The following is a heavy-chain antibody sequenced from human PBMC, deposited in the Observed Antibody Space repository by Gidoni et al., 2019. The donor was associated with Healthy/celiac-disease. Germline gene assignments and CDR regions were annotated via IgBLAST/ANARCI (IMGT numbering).Heavy chain of an antibody. CDR3: ARPYYYDSSGYYFDY. CDR2: ISSSSSTI. D-gene: IGHD3-22*01. CDR1: VFTFSSYS. J-gene: IGHJ4*02. Sequence: EVQLVESGGGLVQPGGYLRLTLAASVFTFSSYSMNWVRQAPGKGLEWVSYISSSSSTIYYADAVKGRFTSSRDNAKNSLYLQMNSLRAEDTAVYYCARPYYYDSSGYYFDYWGQGTLVTVSS. V-gene: IGHV3-48*04.